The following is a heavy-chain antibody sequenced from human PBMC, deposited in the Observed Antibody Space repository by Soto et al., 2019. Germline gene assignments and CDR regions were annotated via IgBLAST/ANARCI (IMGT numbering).Heavy chain of an antibody. J-gene: IGHJ5*02. CDR1: GGSVSGGVYY. CDR2: IYNTGST. Sequence: SETRSRIWTVSGGSVSGGVYYGMGILHHPGRALEWIGYIYNTGSTTYNPSLKSRVTISLDTSKNQFSLKLPSVTAADTAVSYCASGRAGFFCSGRRDNWFDPCGQRTLVTVSS. CDR3: ASGRAGFFCSGRRDNWFDP. D-gene: IGHD3-3*01. V-gene: IGHV4-31*02.